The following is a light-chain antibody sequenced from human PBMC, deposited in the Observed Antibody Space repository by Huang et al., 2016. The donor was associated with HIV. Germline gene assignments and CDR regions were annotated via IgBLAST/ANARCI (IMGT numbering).Light chain of an antibody. Sequence: EIVMTQSPGTLSVSPGERATLSCRASQSISSNLAWYQQKPGQSPRLLIYGASIRATGGPGRFSGSGSGTEFTLTISSLQCEDSAVYDGQQYNDWLSLTVGGGTKV. V-gene: IGKV3-15*01. CDR3: QQYNDWLSLT. J-gene: IGKJ4*01. CDR2: GAS. CDR1: QSISSN.